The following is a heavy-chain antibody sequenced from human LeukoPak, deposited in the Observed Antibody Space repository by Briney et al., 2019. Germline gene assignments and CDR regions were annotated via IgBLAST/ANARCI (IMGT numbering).Heavy chain of an antibody. CDR3: ARHFGI. Sequence: SESLSLTCAVCGGSFSGYYWSWIRQPPGKGLEWVAEINHSGSTNYNPSLKSRVTISVDASKNQFSLKLRSVTAADTAVYYCARHFGIWGQGTLVTVSS. J-gene: IGHJ4*02. CDR2: INHSGST. V-gene: IGHV4-34*01. CDR1: GGSFSGYY. D-gene: IGHD3-3*01.